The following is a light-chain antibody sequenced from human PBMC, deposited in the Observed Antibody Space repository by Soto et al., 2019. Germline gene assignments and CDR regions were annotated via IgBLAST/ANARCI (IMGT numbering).Light chain of an antibody. Sequence: DIQMTQSPSSLSASVGDRVTITCRASQTIDSYLNWYQQKPGKAPKLLIHGDSRLQGGVPSRFSGSGSETDFTLTIRGLQPEDFANYHCQQSYSTPGTFGPGNEVDIK. CDR2: GDS. CDR1: QTIDSY. V-gene: IGKV1-39*01. J-gene: IGKJ3*01. CDR3: QQSYSTPGT.